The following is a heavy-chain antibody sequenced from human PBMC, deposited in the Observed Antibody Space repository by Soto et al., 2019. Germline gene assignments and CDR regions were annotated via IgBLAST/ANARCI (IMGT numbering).Heavy chain of an antibody. CDR1: GFTFSSYG. D-gene: IGHD5-12*01. V-gene: IGHV3-30*18. CDR3: AKKISGYSGSSLDY. J-gene: IGHJ4*02. Sequence: QVQLVESGGGVVQPGRSLRLSCAASGFTFSSYGMHWVRQAPGKGLEWVAVISYDGSNKYYADSVKGRFTISRDNSKNTLYLQMNSLRAEDTAVYYCAKKISGYSGSSLDYWGQGTLVTVSS. CDR2: ISYDGSNK.